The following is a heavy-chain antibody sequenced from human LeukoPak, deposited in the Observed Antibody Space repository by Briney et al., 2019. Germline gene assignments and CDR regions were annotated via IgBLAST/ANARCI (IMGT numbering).Heavy chain of an antibody. CDR2: IYYSGST. CDR3: ARLKSRDGLNY. J-gene: IGHJ4*02. V-gene: IGHV4-59*08. CDR1: GGSISSYY. Sequence: SETLSLTCTVSGGSISSYYWSWIRQPPGKGLEWIGYIYYSGSTNYNPSLKSRVTISVDTSKNQFSLKLSSVTAADTAVYYWARLKSRDGLNYWGQETRVTVSS. D-gene: IGHD5-24*01.